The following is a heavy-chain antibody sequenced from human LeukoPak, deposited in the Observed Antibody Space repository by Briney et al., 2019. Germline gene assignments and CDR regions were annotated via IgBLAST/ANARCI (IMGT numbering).Heavy chain of an antibody. CDR1: GYTLTELS. V-gene: IGHV1-24*01. CDR3: ATVYAGGGGDWLLTPFDY. D-gene: IGHD3-9*01. CDR2: FDPEDGET. J-gene: IGHJ4*02. Sequence: ASVKVSCKVSGYTLTELSMHWVRQAPGKGLEWMGGFDPEDGETIYAQKFQGRVTMTEDTSTDTAYMELSSLRSEDTAVYYCATVYAGGGGDWLLTPFDYWGQGTLVTVPS.